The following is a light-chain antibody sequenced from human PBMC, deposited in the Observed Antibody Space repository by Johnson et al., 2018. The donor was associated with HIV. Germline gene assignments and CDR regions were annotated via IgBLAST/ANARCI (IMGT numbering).Light chain of an antibody. CDR1: SSNIGNNY. V-gene: IGLV1-51*02. J-gene: IGLJ1*01. CDR3: GTWDSSLSAGV. CDR2: ENN. Sequence: QSVLTQPPSVSAAPGQKVTISCSGSSSNIGNNYVSWYQQLPGTAPKLLIYENNKRPSGIPDRFSDSKSGTSATLGITGLQTGDEAEYYCGTWDSSLSAGVCGTGTKVTGL.